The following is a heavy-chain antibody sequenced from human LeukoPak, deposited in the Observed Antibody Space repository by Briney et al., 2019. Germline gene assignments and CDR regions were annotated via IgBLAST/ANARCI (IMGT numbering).Heavy chain of an antibody. Sequence: GGSLRLSCAASGFTFSSYGMHWVRQAPGKGLEWVAFIRYDGSNKYYADSVKGRFTIARDNSKNTLYLQMNSLRAEDTAVYYCAKDRGDYGDNKRGFDYWGQGTLVTVSS. CDR1: GFTFSSYG. CDR2: IRYDGSNK. CDR3: AKDRGDYGDNKRGFDY. V-gene: IGHV3-30*02. D-gene: IGHD4-23*01. J-gene: IGHJ4*02.